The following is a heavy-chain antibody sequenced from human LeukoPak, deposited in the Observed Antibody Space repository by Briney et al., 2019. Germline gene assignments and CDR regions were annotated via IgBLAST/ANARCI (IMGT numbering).Heavy chain of an antibody. V-gene: IGHV3-23*01. CDR1: GFTFGDYA. D-gene: IGHD6-6*01. J-gene: IGHJ4*02. CDR2: ISSTGGTT. CDR3: AKGGNRPDY. Sequence: GGSLRLSCSASGFTFGDYALNWVRQAPGKGLEWVSSISSTGGTTYYADSVKGRFTISRDNSKNTLYLQRNSLRVEDTAVYYCAKGGNRPDYWGQGTLVTVSS.